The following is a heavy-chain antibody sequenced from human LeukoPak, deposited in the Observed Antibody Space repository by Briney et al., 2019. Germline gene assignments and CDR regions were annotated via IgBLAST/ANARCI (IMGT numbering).Heavy chain of an antibody. D-gene: IGHD3-9*01. V-gene: IGHV4-39*07. CDR1: GGSISSSTYY. CDR2: IYHSGST. Sequence: SETLSLTCTVSGGSISSSTYYWGWIRQPPGKGLEWIGSIYHSGSTYYNPSLKSRVTISVDTSKNQFSLKLSSVTAADTAVYYCAREGNYDILTGYYKYWFDPWGQGTLVTVSS. J-gene: IGHJ5*02. CDR3: AREGNYDILTGYYKYWFDP.